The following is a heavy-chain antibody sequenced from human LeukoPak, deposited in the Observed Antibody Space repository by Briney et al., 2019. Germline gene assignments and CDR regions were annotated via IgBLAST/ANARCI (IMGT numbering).Heavy chain of an antibody. CDR2: ISGSGGST. CDR3: AKDETYYYDSSGYPYDAFDI. J-gene: IGHJ3*02. Sequence: GGSLRPSCAASGFTFGSYAMSWVRQAPGKGLEWVSAISGSGGSTYYADSVKGRFTISRDNSKNTLYLQMNSLRAEDTAVYYCAKDETYYYDSSGYPYDAFDIWGQGTMVTVSS. D-gene: IGHD3-22*01. V-gene: IGHV3-23*01. CDR1: GFTFGSYA.